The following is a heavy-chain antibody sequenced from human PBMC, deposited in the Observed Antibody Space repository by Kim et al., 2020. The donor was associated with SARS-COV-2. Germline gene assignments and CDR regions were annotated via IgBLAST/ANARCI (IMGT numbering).Heavy chain of an antibody. CDR2: T. CDR3: AFGDQVIDY. J-gene: IGHJ4*02. V-gene: IGHV4-34*01. Sequence: THYTPSPTSRVTISVDTSKNQFSLKLSSVTAADTAVYYCAFGDQVIDYWGQGTLVTVSS. D-gene: IGHD3-16*01.